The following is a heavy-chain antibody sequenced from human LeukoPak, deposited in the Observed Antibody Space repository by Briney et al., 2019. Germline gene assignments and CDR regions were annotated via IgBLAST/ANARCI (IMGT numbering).Heavy chain of an antibody. J-gene: IGHJ4*02. CDR1: GFIFNNYA. Sequence: PGRSLRLSCAGSGFIFNNYAMHWVRQPPGKGLEWVSGISWNSGSIDYADSVKGRFTISRDNSKNTLYLQMNSLRVEDMAVYYCAKGPYDSRPYYFDHWGQGTLVTVSS. V-gene: IGHV3-9*03. CDR3: AKGPYDSRPYYFDH. D-gene: IGHD3-22*01. CDR2: ISWNSGSI.